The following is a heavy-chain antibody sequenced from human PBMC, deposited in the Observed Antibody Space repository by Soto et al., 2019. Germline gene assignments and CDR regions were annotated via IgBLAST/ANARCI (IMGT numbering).Heavy chain of an antibody. V-gene: IGHV4-31*03. Sequence: SETLSLTCTVSGGSISSGGYYWSWIRQHPGKGLEWIGYIYYSGSTYYNPSLESRVTISVDTSKNQFSLKLSSVTAADTAVYYCARVPLFRYDSSGYYDYWGQGTLVTVSS. CDR2: IYYSGST. CDR3: ARVPLFRYDSSGYYDY. CDR1: GGSISSGGYY. D-gene: IGHD3-22*01. J-gene: IGHJ4*02.